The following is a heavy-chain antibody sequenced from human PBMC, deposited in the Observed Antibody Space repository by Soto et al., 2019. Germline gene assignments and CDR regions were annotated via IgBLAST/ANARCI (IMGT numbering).Heavy chain of an antibody. D-gene: IGHD2-21*01. CDR3: ARDVEEEDAFDI. J-gene: IGHJ3*02. Sequence: SVKVSCKASGGTFSSYTISWVRHAPGQGLEWMGRIIPILGIANYAQKFQGRVTITADKSTSTAYMELSSLRSEDTAVYYCARDVEEEDAFDIWGQGTMVTVSS. V-gene: IGHV1-69*04. CDR2: IIPILGIA. CDR1: GGTFSSYT.